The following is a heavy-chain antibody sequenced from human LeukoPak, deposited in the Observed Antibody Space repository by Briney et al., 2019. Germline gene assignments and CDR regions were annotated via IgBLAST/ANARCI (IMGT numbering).Heavy chain of an antibody. D-gene: IGHD6-19*01. V-gene: IGHV4-4*02. CDR2: VFHSGST. J-gene: IGHJ4*02. Sequence: PSETLSFTCTVSGGSLNTNTWWSWVRQPAGKGLEWTGEVFHSGSTNYNPSLESRLSISMDKSNNRFSLKLSSVTAADTAVYYCARLSIAVAGTWYWGQGTLVTVSS. CDR3: ARLSIAVAGTWY. CDR1: GGSLNTNTW.